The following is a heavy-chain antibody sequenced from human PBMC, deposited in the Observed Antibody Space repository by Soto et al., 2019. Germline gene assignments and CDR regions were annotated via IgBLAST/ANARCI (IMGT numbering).Heavy chain of an antibody. V-gene: IGHV3-33*01. CDR1: GYSFRSCG. Sequence: PGGSLRLSCAASGYSFRSCGMHWVRQAPGKGLEWVALIWYDGSNEYYADSVQGRFTISRDNSETTVYLQMNSLSVEDTAIYYCARERGFVRGVLRYYLDYWGQGTLVTVSS. D-gene: IGHD3-10*01. CDR3: ARERGFVRGVLRYYLDY. CDR2: IWYDGSNE. J-gene: IGHJ4*02.